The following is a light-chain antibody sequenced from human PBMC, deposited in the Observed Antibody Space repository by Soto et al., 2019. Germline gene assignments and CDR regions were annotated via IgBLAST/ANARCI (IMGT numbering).Light chain of an antibody. J-gene: IGKJ2*01. Sequence: DIQMTQSPSSLSASVGDRVTITCRASQIISIYLNWYQQKPGKAPNLLIYAASTLQSGVPSRFSGSGSGTDFTLTISSLQPEDFATDYCQQSYSTPRTFGQGTKLEIK. CDR3: QQSYSTPRT. CDR1: QIISIY. V-gene: IGKV1-39*01. CDR2: AAS.